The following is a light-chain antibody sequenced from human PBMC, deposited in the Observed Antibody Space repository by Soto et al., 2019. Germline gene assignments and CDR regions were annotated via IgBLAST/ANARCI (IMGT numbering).Light chain of an antibody. J-gene: IGLJ1*01. CDR3: QSYDSSQTGFYV. CDR2: GNS. Sequence: QSVLTQPPSVSGAPGQRVTISCPGSSSKIGAGYDVHWYQQLPGTAPKLLIYGNSNRPSGVPDRFSGSKSGTSASLAITGLQAEDEADYYCQSYDSSQTGFYVFGTGTKVTVL. V-gene: IGLV1-40*01. CDR1: SSKIGAGYD.